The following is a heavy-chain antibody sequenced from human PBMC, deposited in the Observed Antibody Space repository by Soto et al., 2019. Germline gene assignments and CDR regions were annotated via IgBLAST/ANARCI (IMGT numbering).Heavy chain of an antibody. D-gene: IGHD4-17*01. CDR2: IYYSGST. J-gene: IGHJ2*01. CDR3: ARVYGTYWYFDL. CDR1: GGSISSGAYY. Sequence: QVQLQESGPGLVKPSQTLFLTCTVSGGSISSGAYYWSWIRQHPGKGLEWIGYIYYSGSTYYNPSLKSRLTISVDTSKKQFSLKLSSVTAADTAVYYCARVYGTYWYFDLWGRGTLVTVSS. V-gene: IGHV4-31*03.